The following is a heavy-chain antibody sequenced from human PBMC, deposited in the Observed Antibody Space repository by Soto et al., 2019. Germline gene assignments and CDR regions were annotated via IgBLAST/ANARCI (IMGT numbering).Heavy chain of an antibody. CDR2: INPNNGGT. V-gene: IGHV1-2*02. Sequence: QVHLVQSGAEVKKPGASVKVSCKASGYSFTGNSMHWVRQAPGQGLEWMGWINPNNGGTNYAQKFQGRVTMTRDTSISTAYMDLSRLRSADTAVYYCAMQRGGVVDWGQGTLVTVSS. D-gene: IGHD6-25*01. CDR1: GYSFTGNS. J-gene: IGHJ4*02. CDR3: AMQRGGVVD.